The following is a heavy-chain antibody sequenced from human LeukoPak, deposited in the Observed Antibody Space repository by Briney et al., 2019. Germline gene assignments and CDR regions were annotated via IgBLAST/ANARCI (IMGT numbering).Heavy chain of an antibody. CDR1: GFTFSSFG. V-gene: IGHV3-33*01. CDR2: ISYDGYNK. D-gene: IGHD3/OR15-3a*01. J-gene: IGHJ4*02. Sequence: PGGSLRLSCAASGFTFSSFGMHWVRQSPGKGLEGVSVISYDGYNKFYADSVKGRFTISRDNSKNTLSLQKDSLRAEDTAVYYCARDDFGRGSPFDNWGQGTLVTVSS. CDR3: ARDDFGRGSPFDN.